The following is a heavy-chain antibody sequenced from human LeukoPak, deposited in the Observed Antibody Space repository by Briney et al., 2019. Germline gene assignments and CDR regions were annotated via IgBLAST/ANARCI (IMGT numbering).Heavy chain of an antibody. CDR2: ISSSSTI. CDR3: ARDFVVGGSYYGVFYFDY. CDR1: GFTFSSYS. V-gene: IGHV3-48*04. D-gene: IGHD1-26*01. Sequence: GGSLRLSCAASGFTFSSYSMNWVRQAPGKGLEWVSYISSSSTIYYADSVKGRFTISRDNAKNSLYLQMNSLRAEDTALYYCARDFVVGGSYYGVFYFDYWGQGTLVTVSS. J-gene: IGHJ4*02.